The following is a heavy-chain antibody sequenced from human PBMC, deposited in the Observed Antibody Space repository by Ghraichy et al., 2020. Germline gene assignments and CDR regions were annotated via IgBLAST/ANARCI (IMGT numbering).Heavy chain of an antibody. J-gene: IGHJ4*02. CDR2: IYYSGST. V-gene: IGHV4-39*01. CDR1: GGSITSSSSY. CDR3: ARQARYCSGGICYRQFDY. D-gene: IGHD2-15*01. Sequence: SETLSLTCTVSGGSITSSSSYWGWIRQPPGKGLEWIGSIYYSGSTYYNPSLRSRVTISVDTSKNEFSLKLSSVTAADTAVYYCARQARYCSGGICYRQFDYWGQGTLVTVSS.